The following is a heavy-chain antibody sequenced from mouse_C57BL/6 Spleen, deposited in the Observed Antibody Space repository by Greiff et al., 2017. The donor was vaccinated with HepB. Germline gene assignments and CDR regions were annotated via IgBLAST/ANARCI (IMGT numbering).Heavy chain of an antibody. D-gene: IGHD3-2*02. CDR2: IDPSDSYT. J-gene: IGHJ4*01. V-gene: IGHV1-69*01. Sequence: QVQLQQSGAELVMPGASVKLSCKASGYTFTSYWMHWVKQRPGQGLEWIGEIDPSDSYTNYNQKFKGKSTLTVDKSSSTAYMQLSSLTSEDSAVYYCARSRSSGSRYYAMDYWGQGTSVTVSS. CDR3: ARSRSSGSRYYAMDY. CDR1: GYTFTSYW.